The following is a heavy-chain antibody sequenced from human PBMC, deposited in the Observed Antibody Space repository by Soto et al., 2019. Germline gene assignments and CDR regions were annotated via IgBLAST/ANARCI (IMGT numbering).Heavy chain of an antibody. CDR1: EFALTPYA. CDR2: ISYDGSYK. J-gene: IGHJ2*01. Sequence: QVQLVESGGGAVRPGTSLRLSCAASEFALTPYAMHWVRQAPGKGLEWVALISYDGSYKSYGDSVRGRFNISRDNSENSLYLQMDTLRSEDTAVYYCARDWDRGGGSYLWKFDLWGRGTLVSVSS. D-gene: IGHD1-26*01. CDR3: ARDWDRGGGSYLWKFDL. V-gene: IGHV3-30-3*01.